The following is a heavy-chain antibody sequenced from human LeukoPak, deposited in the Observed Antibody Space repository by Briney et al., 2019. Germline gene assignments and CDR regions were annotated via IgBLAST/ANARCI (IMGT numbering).Heavy chain of an antibody. D-gene: IGHD5-24*01. CDR2: INGDGSST. CDR3: AWSRAGYSYLVY. J-gene: IGHJ4*02. V-gene: IGHV3-74*01. CDR1: GFTFSSHW. Sequence: GGSLRLSCAASGFTFSSHWMHWVRQVPGKGLVWVSRINGDGSSTNYADSVKGRFTISRDNAKNTLYLQMNSLRAEDTAVYYCAWSRAGYSYLVYWGQGTLVTVSS.